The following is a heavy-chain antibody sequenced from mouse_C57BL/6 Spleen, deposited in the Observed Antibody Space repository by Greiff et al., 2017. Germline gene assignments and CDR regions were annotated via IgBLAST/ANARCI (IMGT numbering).Heavy chain of an antibody. CDR1: GFTFSSYA. CDR2: ISSGGDYI. Sequence: EVQVVESGEGLVKPGGSLKPSCAASGFTFSSYAMSWVRQTPEKRLEWVAYISSGGDYIYYADTVKGRFTISRDNARHTLYLQMSCLKSEDTAMYYCTREAVVATEAMDYWGQGTSVTVSS. CDR3: TREAVVATEAMDY. J-gene: IGHJ4*01. D-gene: IGHD1-1*01. V-gene: IGHV5-9-1*02.